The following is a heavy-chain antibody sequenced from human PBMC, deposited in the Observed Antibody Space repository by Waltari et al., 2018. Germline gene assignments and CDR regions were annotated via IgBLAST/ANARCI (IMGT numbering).Heavy chain of an antibody. CDR1: GYPLTDLS. CDR3: ATDPPGIDWFDP. CDR2: FDPEDGET. V-gene: IGHV1-24*01. D-gene: IGHD3-10*01. Sequence: QVQLVQSGAEVKKPGASVKVSCKVSGYPLTDLSMPWVRQAPGQGLEWMGGFDPEDGETIYAQKFQGRVTMTEDTSTDTAYMELSSLRSEDTAVYYCATDPPGIDWFDPWGQGTLVTVSS. J-gene: IGHJ5*02.